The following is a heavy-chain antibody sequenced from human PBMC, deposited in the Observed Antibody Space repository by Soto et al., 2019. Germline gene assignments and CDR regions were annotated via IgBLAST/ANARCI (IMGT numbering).Heavy chain of an antibody. D-gene: IGHD3-22*01. J-gene: IGHJ6*02. CDR1: GFTFSSYS. Sequence: EVQLVESGGGLVQPGGSLRLSCAASGFTFSSYSMNWVRQAPGKGLEWVSYISSSSSTIYYADSVKGRFTISRDNAKNSLYLQMNSLRDEDTAVYYCARSSVEYYYDPFYYYYGMDVWGQGTTVTVSS. V-gene: IGHV3-48*02. CDR2: ISSSSSTI. CDR3: ARSSVEYYYDPFYYYYGMDV.